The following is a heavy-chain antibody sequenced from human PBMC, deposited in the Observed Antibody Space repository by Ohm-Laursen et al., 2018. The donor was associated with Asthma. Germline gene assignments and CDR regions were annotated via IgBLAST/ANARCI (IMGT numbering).Heavy chain of an antibody. CDR2: IRSKAYGGTT. V-gene: IGHV3-49*03. Sequence: SLRLSCSASGFTFGDYAMSWFRQAPGKGLEWVGFIRSKAYGGTTEYAASVKGRFTISRDDSKSIAYLQMNSLKTEDTAVYYCTRGGAMVNYYYYGMDVWGQGTTVTVSS. CDR1: GFTFGDYA. J-gene: IGHJ6*02. D-gene: IGHD5-18*01. CDR3: TRGGAMVNYYYYGMDV.